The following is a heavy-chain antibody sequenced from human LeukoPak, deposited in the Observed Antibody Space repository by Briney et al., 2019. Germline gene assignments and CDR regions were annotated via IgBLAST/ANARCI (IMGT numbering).Heavy chain of an antibody. CDR2: INPNSGGT. CDR3: ARVKAAQWLVLGY. Sequence: GASVKVSCKASGYTFTGYYMHWVRQAPGQGPEWMGWINPNSGGTNYAQKFQGRVTMTRDTSISTAYMELSRLRSDDTAVYYCARVKAAQWLVLGYWGQGTLVTVSS. D-gene: IGHD6-19*01. J-gene: IGHJ4*02. CDR1: GYTFTGYY. V-gene: IGHV1-2*02.